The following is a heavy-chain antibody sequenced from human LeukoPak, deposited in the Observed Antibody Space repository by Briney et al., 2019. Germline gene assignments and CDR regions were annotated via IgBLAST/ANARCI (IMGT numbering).Heavy chain of an antibody. CDR1: GCSLTTNEVA. D-gene: IGHD5-24*01. J-gene: IGHJ4*02. CDR2: IYWDDEK. Sequence: ESGPTLVKPTQTLTLTCTFSGCSLTTNEVAVGWIRQPPGKALEWLALIYWDDEKRYRPSLKDRLTITKDTSKNQVVLTMTNMDPVDTGTYYCAHTRWTRGHFDYWGQGTLVTVSS. CDR3: AHTRWTRGHFDY. V-gene: IGHV2-5*02.